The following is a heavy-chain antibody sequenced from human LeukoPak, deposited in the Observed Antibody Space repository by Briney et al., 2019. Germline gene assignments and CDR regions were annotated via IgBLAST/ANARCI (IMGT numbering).Heavy chain of an antibody. D-gene: IGHD2-15*01. CDR1: GFILRSYW. Sequence: GGSLRLLCAAWGFILRSYWMSWVRQAPGKGLEWGANIKQGGSEKYCVDSVKGPFTTSRANANNSLYLQMTSLRAEDTAVYYCARGSYYWGQGTLVTVSS. CDR2: IKQGGSEK. V-gene: IGHV3-7*03. J-gene: IGHJ4*02. CDR3: ARGSYY.